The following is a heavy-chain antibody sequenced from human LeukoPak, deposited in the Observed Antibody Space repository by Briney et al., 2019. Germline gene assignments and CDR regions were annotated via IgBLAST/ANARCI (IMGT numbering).Heavy chain of an antibody. CDR3: ASWYSSSSFGYFDY. V-gene: IGHV4-59*01. CDR2: IYYSGST. CDR1: GGSISSYY. J-gene: IGHJ4*02. Sequence: SETLSLTCTVSGGSISSYYWSWIRQPPGKGLGWIGYIYYSGSTNYNPSLKSRVTISVETSKNQFSLKLSSVTAADTAVYYCASWYSSSSFGYFDYWGQGTLVTVSS. D-gene: IGHD6-6*01.